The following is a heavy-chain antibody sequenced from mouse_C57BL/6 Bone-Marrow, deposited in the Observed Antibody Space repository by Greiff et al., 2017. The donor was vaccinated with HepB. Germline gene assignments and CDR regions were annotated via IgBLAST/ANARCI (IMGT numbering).Heavy chain of an antibody. CDR1: GYTFTSYD. CDR2: IYPRDGST. CDR3: ARRGYYYGSSRYYYAMDY. Sequence: VQLQQSGPELVKPGASVKLSCKASGYTFTSYDINWVKQRPGQGLEWIGWIYPRDGSTKYNEKFKGKATLTVDTSSSTAYMELHSLTSEDSAVYFCARRGYYYGSSRYYYAMDYWGQGTSVTVSS. J-gene: IGHJ4*01. V-gene: IGHV1-85*01. D-gene: IGHD1-1*01.